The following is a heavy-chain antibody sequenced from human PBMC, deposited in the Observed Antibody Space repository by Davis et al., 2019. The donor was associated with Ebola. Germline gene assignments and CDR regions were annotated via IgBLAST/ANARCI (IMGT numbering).Heavy chain of an antibody. J-gene: IGHJ4*02. Sequence: SETLSLTCAVYGGSFSGYYWSWIRQPPGKGPEWIGEINHSGSTNYNPSLKSRVTISVDTSKNQFSLKLSSVTAADTAVYYCARKRGYSGYDRFDYGGQGTLVTVSS. CDR3: ARKRGYSGYDRFDY. D-gene: IGHD5-12*01. CDR2: INHSGST. CDR1: GGSFSGYY. V-gene: IGHV4-34*01.